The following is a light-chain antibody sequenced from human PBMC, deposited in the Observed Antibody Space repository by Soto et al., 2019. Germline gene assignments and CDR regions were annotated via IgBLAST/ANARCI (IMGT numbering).Light chain of an antibody. CDR1: QSIDTA. CDR2: RAS. CDR3: QQYGIFLA. Sequence: DIQITQSPPTLSASVGYRVTITCRASQSIDTALAWYQQKPGKAPNLLIYRASNLESGVPSRFRGSGSGTEFTLAISSLQPDDFATYYCQQYGIFLAFGPGTKV. V-gene: IGKV1-5*03. J-gene: IGKJ2*01.